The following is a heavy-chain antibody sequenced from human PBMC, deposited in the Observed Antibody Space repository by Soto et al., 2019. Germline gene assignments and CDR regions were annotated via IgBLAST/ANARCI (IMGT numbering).Heavy chain of an antibody. D-gene: IGHD3-22*01. CDR2: IIPIFGTA. Sequence: GASVKVSCKASGGTFSSYAISWVRQAPGQGLEWMGGIIPIFGTANYAQKFQGRVTITADESTSTAHMELSSLRSEDTAVYYCARDHPPRTFYYDRPPNWDAFDIWGQGTMVTVSS. CDR1: GGTFSSYA. J-gene: IGHJ3*02. CDR3: ARDHPPRTFYYDRPPNWDAFDI. V-gene: IGHV1-69*13.